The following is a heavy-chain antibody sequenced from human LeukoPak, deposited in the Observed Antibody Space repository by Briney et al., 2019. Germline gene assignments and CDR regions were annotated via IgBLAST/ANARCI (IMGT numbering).Heavy chain of an antibody. CDR1: GGSVSGNGYY. CDR3: ARAPYRWNDVPLDY. Sequence: PSETLSLTCTVSGGSVSGNGYYWSWIRQSPGKGLESIGYIFYTGSTNYNPSLKSRVTISVDTSNNQFSLNLSSVTAADTAVYYCARAPYRWNDVPLDYWGPGTLVTVSS. V-gene: IGHV4-61*08. D-gene: IGHD1-1*01. CDR2: IFYTGST. J-gene: IGHJ4*02.